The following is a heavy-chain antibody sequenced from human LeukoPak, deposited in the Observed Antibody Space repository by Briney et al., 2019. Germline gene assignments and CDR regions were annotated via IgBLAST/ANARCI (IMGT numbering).Heavy chain of an antibody. CDR3: ARARGYSGYDYYY. CDR1: GFTFSDYY. CDR2: ISSSGSTI. Sequence: GGSLRLSCAASGFTFSDYYMSWIRQAPGKGLEWVSYISSSGSTIYNADYVKGRFTISRDNAKYSLYLQMNSLRAGDTALYYCARARGYSGYDYYYWGQGTLVTVSS. D-gene: IGHD5-12*01. J-gene: IGHJ4*02. V-gene: IGHV3-11*01.